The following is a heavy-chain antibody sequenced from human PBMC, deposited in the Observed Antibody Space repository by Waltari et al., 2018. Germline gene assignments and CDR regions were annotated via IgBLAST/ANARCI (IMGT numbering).Heavy chain of an antibody. CDR2: ISGYNGDT. D-gene: IGHD3-22*01. V-gene: IGHV1-18*01. Sequence: VQLVQSGAEVKKPGASVKVSCKASGYTFNNYGFAWLRQAPGQGLEWMGWISGYNGDTKFAQKFQDRLTMTTDTSTDTAYMELRSLRSDDTAVYYCARLYDNSYYNYASDYWGQGTLVTVSS. CDR3: ARLYDNSYYNYASDY. J-gene: IGHJ4*02. CDR1: GYTFNNYG.